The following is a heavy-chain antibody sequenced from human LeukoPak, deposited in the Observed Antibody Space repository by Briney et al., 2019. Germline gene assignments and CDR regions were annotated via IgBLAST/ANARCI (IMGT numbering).Heavy chain of an antibody. CDR3: TRGPEDWYTWYCDL. V-gene: IGHV3-21*01. CDR2: ISRSSSYR. CDR1: GFTFSTYS. Sequence: GGSLRLSCAASGFTFSTYSMNWVRQAPGKGLEWVSSISRSSSYRYYSESLKGRFTISRDDAKNSVYLQMHNLRADDTAVYYCTRGPEDWYTWYCDLWGRGSLVTVSS. D-gene: IGHD3/OR15-3a*01. J-gene: IGHJ2*01.